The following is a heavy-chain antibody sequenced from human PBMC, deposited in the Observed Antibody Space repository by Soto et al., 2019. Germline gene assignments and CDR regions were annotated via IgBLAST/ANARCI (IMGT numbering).Heavy chain of an antibody. J-gene: IGHJ6*03. CDR2: ISWNSGSI. V-gene: IGHV3-9*01. CDR3: AKGKGPYYYYYMDV. CDR1: GFTFDDYA. Sequence: EVQLAESGGGLVQPGRSLRLSCAASGFTFDDYAMHWVRQAPGKGLEWVSGISWNSGSIGYADSVKGRFTISRDNAKNSLYLQMNSLRAEDTALYYCAKGKGPYYYYYMDVWGKGTTVTVSS.